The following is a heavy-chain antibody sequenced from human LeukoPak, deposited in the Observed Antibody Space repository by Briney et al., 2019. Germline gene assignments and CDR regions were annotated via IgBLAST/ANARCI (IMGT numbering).Heavy chain of an antibody. CDR1: GFTFSSYE. CDR2: ISTSGSTI. Sequence: GGSLRLSCAASGFTFSSYEMNWVRQAPGKGLEWVSYISTSGSTIHYADSVKGRFAISRDNAKNSLFLQMNSLRGEDTAIYYCAREGLHTRLEDAFDIWGQGTMVTVSS. D-gene: IGHD4-11*01. CDR3: AREGLHTRLEDAFDI. J-gene: IGHJ3*02. V-gene: IGHV3-48*03.